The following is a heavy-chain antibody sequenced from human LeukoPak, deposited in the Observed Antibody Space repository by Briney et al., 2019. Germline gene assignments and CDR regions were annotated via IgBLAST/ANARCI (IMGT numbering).Heavy chain of an antibody. CDR3: ALPARITVAGDEYFQH. V-gene: IGHV1-69*05. CDR1: GGTFSNYA. CDR2: IIPIFGTA. Sequence: ASVKASCKASGGTFSNYAISWVRQAPGQGLEWMGGIIPIFGTANYAQKFQGRVTITTDESTSTAYMELSSLRSEDTAVYYCALPARITVAGDEYFQHWGQGTLVTVSS. J-gene: IGHJ1*01. D-gene: IGHD6-19*01.